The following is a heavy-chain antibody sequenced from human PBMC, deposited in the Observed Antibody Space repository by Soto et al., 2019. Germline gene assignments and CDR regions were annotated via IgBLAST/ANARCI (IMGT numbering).Heavy chain of an antibody. CDR2: IYYNGST. D-gene: IGHD1-20*01. V-gene: IGHV4-59*01. CDR1: GGSISTYY. J-gene: IGHJ5*02. CDR3: ARSVGRSNWYGNWLDP. Sequence: SETLSLTCTVSGGSISTYYWSWIRQPPGKALEWIGYIYYNGSTNCNPSLKSRVTISVDTSKNQFSLKFSSVTAADAAVYYCARSVGRSNWYGNWLDPWGQGILVTVSS.